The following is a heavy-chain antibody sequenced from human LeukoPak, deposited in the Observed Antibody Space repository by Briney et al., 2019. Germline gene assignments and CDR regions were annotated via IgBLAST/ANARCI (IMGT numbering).Heavy chain of an antibody. CDR3: AKDFDWLSHFDY. D-gene: IGHD3-9*01. Sequence: GGSLRLSCAASGFTFSSYAMSWVRQATGKGLEWVSAISGSGGSTYYADSVKGRFTISRDNSKNTLYLQMNSLRAEDTAVYYCAKDFDWLSHFDYWGQGTLVTVSS. V-gene: IGHV3-23*01. CDR1: GFTFSSYA. CDR2: ISGSGGST. J-gene: IGHJ4*02.